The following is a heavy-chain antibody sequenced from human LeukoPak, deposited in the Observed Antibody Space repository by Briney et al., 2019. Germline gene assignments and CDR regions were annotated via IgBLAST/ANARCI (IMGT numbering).Heavy chain of an antibody. D-gene: IGHD6-19*01. CDR1: GGSISSYY. J-gene: IGHJ6*03. Sequence: PSETLSLTCTVSGGSISSYYWSWLRQPAGKGLEWIGRIYTSGSTNYNPSLTSRVTMSVDTSKNQFSLKLSSVTAADTAIYYCAREGWDYYYMDVWGKGTTVTVSS. V-gene: IGHV4-4*07. CDR2: IYTSGST. CDR3: AREGWDYYYMDV.